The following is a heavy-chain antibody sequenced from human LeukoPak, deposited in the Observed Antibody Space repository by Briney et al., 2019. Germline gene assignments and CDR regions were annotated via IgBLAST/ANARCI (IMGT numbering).Heavy chain of an antibody. CDR3: ARGYYYDSSAPFDI. V-gene: IGHV1-2*06. J-gene: IGHJ3*02. CDR2: INPNSGGT. CDR1: GYTFTGYY. D-gene: IGHD3-22*01. Sequence: ASVKVSCKASGYTFTGYYMQWLRQAPGQGLEWMGRINPNSGGTNYAQKFQGRVTMTRDTSISTAYMELSRLRSDDTAVYYCARGYYYDSSAPFDIWGQGTMVTVSS.